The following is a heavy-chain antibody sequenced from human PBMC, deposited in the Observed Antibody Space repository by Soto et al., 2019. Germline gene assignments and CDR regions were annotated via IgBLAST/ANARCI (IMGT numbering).Heavy chain of an antibody. J-gene: IGHJ4*01. V-gene: IGHV3-53*01. Sequence: GGSLRLSCAASGFSVSNNYMSWVRQAPGKGLEWVSLIYSGGTTHYADSVKGRFTISRDSSNNTLHLQMNSLRVEDTALYSCTRDPPAGHQWGPGTLVTVSS. CDR3: TRDPPAGHQ. D-gene: IGHD2-2*01. CDR2: IYSGGTT. CDR1: GFSVSNNY.